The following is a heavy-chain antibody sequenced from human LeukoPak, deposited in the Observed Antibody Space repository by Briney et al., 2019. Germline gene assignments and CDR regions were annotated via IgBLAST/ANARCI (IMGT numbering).Heavy chain of an antibody. D-gene: IGHD6-13*01. CDR2: INPNSGGT. V-gene: IGHV1-2*02. CDR3: ARGSSWSPYYFDY. J-gene: IGHJ4*02. Sequence: ASVKVSCKASGYTFTGYYMHWVRQAPGQGLEWMGWINPNSGGTNYAQKFQGRVAMTRDTSISTAYMELSRLRSDVTAVYYCARGSSWSPYYFDYWGQGTLVTVSS. CDR1: GYTFTGYY.